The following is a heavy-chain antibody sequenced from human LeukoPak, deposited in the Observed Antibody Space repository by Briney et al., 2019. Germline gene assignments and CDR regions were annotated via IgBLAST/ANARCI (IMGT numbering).Heavy chain of an antibody. J-gene: IGHJ5*02. CDR1: GDSVTGYY. CDR3: ARELWFGELNWFDP. V-gene: IGHV4-59*02. CDR2: IYYSGST. Sequence: SETLSLTCTVFGDSVTGYYLNWVRQPPGKGLEGIGYIYYSGSTNYNPSLKSRVTISVDTSKTQFSLKLSSVTAADTAVYYCARELWFGELNWFDPWGQGTLVTVSS. D-gene: IGHD3-10*01.